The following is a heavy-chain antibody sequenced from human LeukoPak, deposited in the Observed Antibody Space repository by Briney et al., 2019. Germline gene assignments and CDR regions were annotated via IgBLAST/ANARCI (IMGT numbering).Heavy chain of an antibody. D-gene: IGHD3-22*01. CDR3: ARDFRFWNYYDSSGLHY. CDR1: GYTFTGYY. V-gene: IGHV1-2*02. CDR2: INPNSGGT. J-gene: IGHJ4*02. Sequence: GASVKVSCKASGYTFTGYYMYWVRQAPGQGLEWMGWINPNSGGTNYAQKFQGRVTMTRDTSISTAYMELSRLRSDDTAVYYCARDFRFWNYYDSSGLHYWGQGTLVTVSS.